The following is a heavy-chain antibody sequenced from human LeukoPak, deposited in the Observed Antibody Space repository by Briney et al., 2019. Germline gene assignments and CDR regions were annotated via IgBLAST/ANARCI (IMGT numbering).Heavy chain of an antibody. CDR2: IYYSGST. CDR3: ASQRDLNYFDY. Sequence: SETLSLTCTVSGGSISSSSYYWGWIRQPPGKGLEWIGSIYYSGSTYYNPSLKSRVTISVDTSKNQFSLKLSSVTAADTAVYYCASQRDLNYFDYWGQGTLVTVSS. CDR1: GGSISSSSYY. V-gene: IGHV4-39*01. J-gene: IGHJ4*02.